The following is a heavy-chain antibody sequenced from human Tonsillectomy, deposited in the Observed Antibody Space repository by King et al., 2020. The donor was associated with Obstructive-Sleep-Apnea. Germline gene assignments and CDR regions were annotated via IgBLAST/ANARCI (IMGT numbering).Heavy chain of an antibody. J-gene: IGHJ6*02. Sequence: EVQLVESGGGLVQPGRSLRLSCAASGFTFDDYAMHWVRQAPGKGLEWVSGISWNSGSVGYADSVKGRFTISRDNAKNSLYLQMNSLRAEDTALYYCAKSAGSGSSYYYYGLDVWGQGTTVTVSS. V-gene: IGHV3-9*01. D-gene: IGHD3-22*01. CDR2: ISWNSGSV. CDR3: AKSAGSGSSYYYYGLDV. CDR1: GFTFDDYA.